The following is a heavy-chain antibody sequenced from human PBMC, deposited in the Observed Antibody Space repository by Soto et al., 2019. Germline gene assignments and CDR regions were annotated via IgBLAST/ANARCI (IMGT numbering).Heavy chain of an antibody. CDR3: AKDRITGLFDY. CDR1: GFTFTNYD. CDR2: ISYDGSNK. D-gene: IGHD1-20*01. Sequence: GGSLRICCAASGFTFTNYDIHWVRQAPGKGLEWVAVISYDGSNKYYADSVKGRFTISRDSSKNTLDLQMNSLRAEDTAVYYCAKDRITGLFDYWGQGTLVTVSS. V-gene: IGHV3-30*18. J-gene: IGHJ4*02.